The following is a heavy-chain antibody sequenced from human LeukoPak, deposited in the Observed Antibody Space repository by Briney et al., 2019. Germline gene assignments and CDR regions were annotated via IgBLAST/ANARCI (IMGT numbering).Heavy chain of an antibody. CDR3: GRVAYGNYV. J-gene: IGHJ4*02. V-gene: IGHV3-7*05. CDR1: GFTFSSYW. D-gene: IGHD4-11*01. Sequence: GGSLRLSCAASGFTFSSYWTSWVRQAPGKGLEWVANIKEDGSEKYYVDSVKGRFTISRDNAKNSLYLEVNSLRAEDTAVYYCGRVAYGNYVWGQGALVTVSS. CDR2: IKEDGSEK.